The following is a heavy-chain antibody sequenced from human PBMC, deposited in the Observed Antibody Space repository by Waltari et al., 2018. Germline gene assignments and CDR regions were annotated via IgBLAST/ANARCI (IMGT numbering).Heavy chain of an antibody. CDR1: GFTFSSYG. CDR3: AKDFGSIWVYYYGMDV. J-gene: IGHJ6*02. CDR2: IRYDGSNK. V-gene: IGHV3-30*02. Sequence: QVQLVESGGGVVQPGGSLRLSCAASGFTFSSYGMHWVRQAPGKGLEWVAFIRYDGSNKYYADSVKGRFTISRDNSKNTLYLQMNSLIAEDTAVYYCAKDFGSIWVYYYGMDVWGQGTTVTVSS. D-gene: IGHD1-26*01.